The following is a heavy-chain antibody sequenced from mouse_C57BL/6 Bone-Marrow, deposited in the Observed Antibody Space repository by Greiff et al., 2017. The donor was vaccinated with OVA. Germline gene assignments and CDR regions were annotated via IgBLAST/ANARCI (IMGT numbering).Heavy chain of an antibody. CDR2: IYPRSGNT. D-gene: IGHD4-1*01. V-gene: IGHV1-81*01. J-gene: IGHJ2*01. CDR3: ARGVGPDY. CDR1: GYTFTSYG. Sequence: QVQLQQSGAELARPGASVKLSCKASGYTFTSYGISWVKQRTGQGLEWIGEIYPRSGNTYYNEKFKGKATLTAGKSSSTAYMELRSLTSEDSAVYFCARGVGPDYWGQGTTLTVSS.